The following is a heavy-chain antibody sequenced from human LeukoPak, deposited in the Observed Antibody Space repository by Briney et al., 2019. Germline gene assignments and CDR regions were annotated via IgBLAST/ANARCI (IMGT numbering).Heavy chain of an antibody. J-gene: IGHJ4*02. CDR1: GGSISSYY. CDR3: ARENPYHCSGGSCYPPFDY. D-gene: IGHD2-15*01. V-gene: IGHV4-59*12. CDR2: IYYSGST. Sequence: PSETLSLTCTVSGGSISSYYWSWIREPPGKGLEWIGYIYYSGSTYYNPSLKSRVTISVDTSKNQFSLKLSSVTAADTAVYYCARENPYHCSGGSCYPPFDYWGQGTLVTVSS.